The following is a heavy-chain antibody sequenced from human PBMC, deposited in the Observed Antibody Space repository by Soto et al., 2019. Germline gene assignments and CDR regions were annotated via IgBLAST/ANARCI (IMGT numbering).Heavy chain of an antibody. J-gene: IGHJ4*02. CDR2: IYHSGST. CDR3: ARVYGDYEYYFDY. D-gene: IGHD4-17*01. Sequence: PSETLSLTCAVSGGSISSSNWWSWVRQPPGKGLEWIGEIYHSGSTNYNPSLKSRVTIPVDKSKNQFSLKLSSVTAADTAVYYCARVYGDYEYYFDYWGQGTLVTVSS. V-gene: IGHV4-4*02. CDR1: GGSISSSNW.